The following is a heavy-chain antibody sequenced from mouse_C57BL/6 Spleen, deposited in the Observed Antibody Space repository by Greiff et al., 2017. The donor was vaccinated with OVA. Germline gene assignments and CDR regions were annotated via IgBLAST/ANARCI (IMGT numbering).Heavy chain of an antibody. J-gene: IGHJ1*03. D-gene: IGHD1-1*01. CDR1: GYTFTSYW. V-gene: IGHV1-72*01. CDR3: ARSGITTVSHWYFDV. Sequence: QSCKASGYTFTSYWMHWVKQRPGRGLEWIGRIDPNSGGTKYNEKFKSKATLTVDKPSSTAYMQLSRLTSEDSAVYYCARSGITTVSHWYFDVWGTGTTVTVSS. CDR2: IDPNSGGT.